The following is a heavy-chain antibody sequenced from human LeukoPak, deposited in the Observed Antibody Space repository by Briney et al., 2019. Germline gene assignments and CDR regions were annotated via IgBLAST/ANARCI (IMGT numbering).Heavy chain of an antibody. J-gene: IGHJ4*02. Sequence: SETLSLTCVVSGDSISSTRFSWGWIRQTPGKDLEWIASFYYSGPAYYNPSLRSRVIISGDTSMNQFSLKLSSVTAADTAIFYCVRHSFYDSSFSYLPGPDYWGQGTLVTVSS. V-gene: IGHV4-39*01. CDR3: VRHSFYDSSFSYLPGPDY. CDR2: FYYSGPA. D-gene: IGHD3-16*01. CDR1: GDSISSTRFS.